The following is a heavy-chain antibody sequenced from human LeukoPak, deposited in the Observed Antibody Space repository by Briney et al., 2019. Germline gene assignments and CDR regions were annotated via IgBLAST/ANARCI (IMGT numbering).Heavy chain of an antibody. CDR1: GGSISSSSYY. Sequence: RPSETLSLTCTVSGGSISSSSYYWGWIRQSPGKGLEWIGSLYNSGSTYYNPSLKSRVAISLDTSKNQFSLKLSSATAADTAVYYCARQGSSGGLNWFGPWGQGTLATVSS. V-gene: IGHV4-39*01. J-gene: IGHJ5*02. CDR2: LYNSGST. CDR3: ARQGSSGGLNWFGP. D-gene: IGHD3-10*01.